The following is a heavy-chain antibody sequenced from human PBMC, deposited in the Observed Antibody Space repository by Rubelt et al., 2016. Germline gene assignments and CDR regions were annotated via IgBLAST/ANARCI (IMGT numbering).Heavy chain of an antibody. D-gene: IGHD1-1*01. CDR3: ARPERFFGPFDP. V-gene: IGHV5-51*01. CDR2: IYPCDSDT. J-gene: IGHJ5*02. Sequence: EVQLVQSGPEVKKPGESLKISCKGSGYSFTTYWIGWVRHMPGKGLEWMGIIYPCDSDTGYSPSFQGQVTISADKSISTAYRQWSSLKASDTAMYYCARPERFFGPFDPWGQGSLVTVSS. CDR1: GYSFTTYW.